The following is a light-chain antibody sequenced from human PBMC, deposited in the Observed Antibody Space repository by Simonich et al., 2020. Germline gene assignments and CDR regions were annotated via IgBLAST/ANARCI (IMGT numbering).Light chain of an antibody. J-gene: IGLJ3*02. CDR1: RRDVGSSNL. CDR2: EGS. V-gene: IGLV2-14*02. CDR3: CSYTSSSTWV. Sequence: QSALTQPASVSGSPGQSITISCTGTRRDVGSSNLVSWYQQHTGKAPKLMIYEGSRRPSGVSNRFSGSKSGNTASLTISGLQAEDEADYYCCSYTSSSTWVFGGGTKLTVL.